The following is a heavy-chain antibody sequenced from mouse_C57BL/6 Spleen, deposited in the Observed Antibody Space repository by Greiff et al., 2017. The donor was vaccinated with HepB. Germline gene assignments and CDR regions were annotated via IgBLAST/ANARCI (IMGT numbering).Heavy chain of an antibody. V-gene: IGHV2-2*01. CDR3: ARSAPIYDGYPFDY. J-gene: IGHJ2*01. D-gene: IGHD2-3*01. CDR1: GFSLTSYG. CDR2: IWSGGST. Sequence: VQLVESGPGLVQPSQSLSITCTVSGFSLTSYGVHWVRQSPGKGLEWLGVIWSGGSTDYNAAFISRLSISKDNSKSQVFFKMNSLQADDTAIYYCARSAPIYDGYPFDYWGQGTTLTVSS.